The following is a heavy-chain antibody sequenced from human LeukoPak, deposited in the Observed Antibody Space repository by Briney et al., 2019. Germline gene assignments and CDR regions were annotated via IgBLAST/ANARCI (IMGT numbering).Heavy chain of an antibody. CDR3: ARGAKYLLLRELLVY. D-gene: IGHD2-2*01. J-gene: IGHJ4*02. CDR1: GYTFTGYY. CDR2: INPNSGGT. Sequence: ASVKVSCKASGYTFTGYYMHWVRQAPGQGLEWMGWINPNSGGTNYAQKFQGRVTMTRDTSISTAYMELSRLRSDDTAVYYCARGAKYLLLRELLVYWGQGTLVTVSS. V-gene: IGHV1-2*02.